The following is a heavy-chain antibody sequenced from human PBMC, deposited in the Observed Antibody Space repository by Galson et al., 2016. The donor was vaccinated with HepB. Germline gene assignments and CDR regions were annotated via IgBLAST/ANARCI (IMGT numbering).Heavy chain of an antibody. Sequence: LRLSCAASGFTVSSSYMSWVRQAPGKGLEWVSVIYSGGSTYYADSVKGRLTISRDNSKNTLYLQMNSLRAEDTAVYYCASLRFKGFDLWGRGTLVTVSS. V-gene: IGHV3-53*01. CDR1: GFTVSSSY. D-gene: IGHD3-3*01. CDR3: ASLRFKGFDL. J-gene: IGHJ2*01. CDR2: IYSGGST.